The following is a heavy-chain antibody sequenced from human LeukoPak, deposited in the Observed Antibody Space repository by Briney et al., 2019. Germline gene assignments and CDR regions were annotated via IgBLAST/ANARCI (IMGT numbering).Heavy chain of an antibody. CDR3: ARVLGILTGYGLDY. CDR1: GFTFSSYS. J-gene: IGHJ4*02. Sequence: GGSLRLSCAVSGFTFSSYSMNWVRQTPGKGLEWVSYISSSSSTIYYADSVKGRFTISRDNAKNSLYLQVNSLRAEDTAVYYCARVLGILTGYGLDYWGQGTLVTVSS. D-gene: IGHD3-9*01. CDR2: ISSSSSTI. V-gene: IGHV3-48*01.